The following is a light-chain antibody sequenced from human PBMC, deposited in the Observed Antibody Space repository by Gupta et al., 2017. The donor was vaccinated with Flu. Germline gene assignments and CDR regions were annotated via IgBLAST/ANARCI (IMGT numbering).Light chain of an antibody. CDR2: WAS. CDR3: QQFYGTPLT. J-gene: IGKJ1*01. CDR1: QSLYSSPHSYNC. Sequence: IVMTPYPDSLTVSLVDRASINCTASQSLYSSPHSYNCLAWYQQKQGPPTKLISYWASPRGSGVHERFRGSGSGKVCIPTVDSLEAEDVGVYYQQQFYGTPLTFGQGTKVDVK. V-gene: IGKV4-1*01.